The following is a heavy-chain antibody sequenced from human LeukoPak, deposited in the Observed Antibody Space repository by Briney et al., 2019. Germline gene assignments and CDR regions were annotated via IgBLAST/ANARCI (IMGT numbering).Heavy chain of an antibody. J-gene: IGHJ4*02. V-gene: IGHV1-18*01. D-gene: IGHD4-17*01. CDR3: ARLPRNYGDYVAY. CDR2: ISVYEGNT. CDR1: GYTFTNYG. Sequence: ASVKVSCKASGYTFTNYGVSWVRQAPGQGLEWMGWISVYEGNTNYAQKVQGRVTMTTDTSTSTAYMELRNLRSDDTAIYYCARLPRNYGDYVAYWGQGTLVTVSS.